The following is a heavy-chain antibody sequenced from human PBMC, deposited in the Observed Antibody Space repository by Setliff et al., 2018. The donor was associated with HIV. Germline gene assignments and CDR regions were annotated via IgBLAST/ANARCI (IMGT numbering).Heavy chain of an antibody. J-gene: IGHJ4*02. CDR3: ARETGSGAFDY. CDR2: ISDDGTIK. CDR1: GFSFSSLA. D-gene: IGHD2-8*02. V-gene: IGHV3-30-3*01. Sequence: GGSLRLSCAASGFSFSSLAMHWVRQAPGKGLEWVAAISDDGTIKNYADSVKGRFTISRDNAKNSLYLQMNSLRAEDTAVYYCARETGSGAFDYWGQGTLVTVSS.